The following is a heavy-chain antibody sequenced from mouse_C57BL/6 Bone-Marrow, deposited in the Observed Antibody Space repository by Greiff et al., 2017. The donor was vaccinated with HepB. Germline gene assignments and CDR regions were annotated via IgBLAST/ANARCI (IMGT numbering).Heavy chain of an antibody. CDR2: IYYSGTI. Sequence: DVQLQESGPGLVKPSQTVFLTCTVTGISITTGNYRWSWIRQFPGNKLEWIGYIYYSGTITYNPSLTSRTTITRDTPKNQFVLEMNSLTAEDTATYYCARDHGSSGDYYAMDYWGQGTSVTVSS. D-gene: IGHD1-1*01. CDR1: GISITTGNYR. J-gene: IGHJ4*01. CDR3: ARDHGSSGDYYAMDY. V-gene: IGHV3-5*01.